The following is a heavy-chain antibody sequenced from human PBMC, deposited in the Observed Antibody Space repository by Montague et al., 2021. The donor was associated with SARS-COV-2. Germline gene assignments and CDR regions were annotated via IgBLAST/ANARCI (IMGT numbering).Heavy chain of an antibody. J-gene: IGHJ3*02. V-gene: IGHV3-48*03. CDR3: TRDYRSIVGDGLDI. CDR2: ISTSAYTT. D-gene: IGHD3-16*02. CDR1: GFTFSNYD. Sequence: SLRLSCAASGFTFSNYDMNWVRQAPGKGPEWISYISTSAYTTSYAGSVKGRFTISRGNGKDPLYLQMNSLRVEDTAVYYCTRDYRSIVGDGLDIWGQGTKVTVSS.